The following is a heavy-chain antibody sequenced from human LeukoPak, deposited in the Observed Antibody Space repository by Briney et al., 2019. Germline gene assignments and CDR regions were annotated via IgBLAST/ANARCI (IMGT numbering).Heavy chain of an antibody. D-gene: IGHD3-16*01. Sequence: GGSLRLSCATSGFTLSSFWMHWLRQPPGKGRVWVSRINSDGTHTNYADSAKGRFTISRDNTKNTVYLQMNGLGAEDTAVYYCARGAWGYSVHFHNWGQGALVTVSS. CDR3: ARGAWGYSVHFHN. CDR1: GFTLSSFW. CDR2: INSDGTHT. J-gene: IGHJ4*02. V-gene: IGHV3-74*01.